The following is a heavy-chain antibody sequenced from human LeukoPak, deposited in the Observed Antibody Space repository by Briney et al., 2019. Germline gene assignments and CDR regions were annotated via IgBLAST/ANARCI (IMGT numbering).Heavy chain of an antibody. CDR1: GGTFSSYA. CDR3: ARTRHVNWNHGRYYFDY. D-gene: IGHD1-14*01. J-gene: IGHJ4*02. V-gene: IGHV1-69*05. CDR2: IIPIFGTA. Sequence: SVKVSCKASGGTFSSYAISWVRQAPGQGLEGMGGIIPIFGTANYAQKFQGRVTITTDESTSTAYMELSSLRSEDTAVYYCARTRHVNWNHGRYYFDYWGQGTLVTVSS.